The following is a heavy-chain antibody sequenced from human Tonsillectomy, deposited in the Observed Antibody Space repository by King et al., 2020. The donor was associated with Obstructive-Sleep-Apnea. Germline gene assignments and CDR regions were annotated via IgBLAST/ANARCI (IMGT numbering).Heavy chain of an antibody. D-gene: IGHD1-1*01. V-gene: IGHV3-15*01. CDR3: TTLPFLDMPDY. CDR2: IQSTTDGGAA. CDR1: AFTFSHAW. Sequence: QLVQSGGGLVRPGESLTLSCAASAFTFSHAWMSWVRQAPGKGLEWVGRIQSTTDGGAADYAAPVKGRFTISRDDSNGILFLRMSSLKTDDTAIYFCTTLPFLDMPDYWGQGTLVTVSS. J-gene: IGHJ4*02.